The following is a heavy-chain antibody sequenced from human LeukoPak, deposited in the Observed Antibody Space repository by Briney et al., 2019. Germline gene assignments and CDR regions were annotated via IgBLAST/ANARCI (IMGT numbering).Heavy chain of an antibody. CDR2: LYFYGST. V-gene: IGHV4-39*02. D-gene: IGHD2-15*01. J-gene: IGHJ4*02. CDR3: AREWESPRVVVIDY. Sequence: SETLSLTCNVSGASLGSSSYYWGWIRQPPGKGLELIGSLYFYGSTSYNPSLQSRLTISVDSSKNQLSLKLTSVTAADTAVYYCAREWESPRVVVIDYWGQGTLVTVSS. CDR1: GASLGSSSYY.